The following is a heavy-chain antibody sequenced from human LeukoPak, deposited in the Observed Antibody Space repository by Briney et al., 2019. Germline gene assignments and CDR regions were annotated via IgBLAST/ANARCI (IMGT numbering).Heavy chain of an antibody. J-gene: IGHJ4*02. V-gene: IGHV1-8*01. CDR1: GYTFTSHD. Sequence: ASVKVSCRASGYTFTSHDINWVRLATGQGLEWIGWMNPDSGNTGFAQKFQGRVTMGRDTSINTAYMELHSLTSEDTAVYYCARGYSPTIRTTGNDYWGQGTLVTVSS. CDR2: MNPDSGNT. D-gene: IGHD1-1*01. CDR3: ARGYSPTIRTTGNDY.